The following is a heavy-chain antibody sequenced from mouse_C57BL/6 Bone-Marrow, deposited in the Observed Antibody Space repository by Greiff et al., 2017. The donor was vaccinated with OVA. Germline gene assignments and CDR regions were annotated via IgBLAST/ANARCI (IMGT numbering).Heavy chain of an antibody. D-gene: IGHD2-3*01. V-gene: IGHV1-64*01. CDR2: IHPNSGST. Sequence: QVQLKQPGAELVKPGASVKLSCKASGYTFTSYWMPWVKQRPGQGLEWIGMIHPNSGSTNYNEKFKSKATLTVDKSSSTAYMQLSSLTSEDSAVYYCARSGGYYPWFAYWGQGTLVTVSA. CDR3: ARSGGYYPWFAY. J-gene: IGHJ3*01. CDR1: GYTFTSYW.